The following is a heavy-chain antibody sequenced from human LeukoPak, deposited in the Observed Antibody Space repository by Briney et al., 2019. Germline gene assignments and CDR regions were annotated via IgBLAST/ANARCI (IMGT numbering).Heavy chain of an antibody. CDR1: GYSISSGYY. CDR2: IYHSEST. J-gene: IGHJ3*02. Sequence: PSETLSLTCTVSGYSISSGYYWGWIRQPPGKGLEWIGSIYHSESTYYNPSLKSRVTISVDTSKNQFSLKLSSVTAADTAVYYCARDHCSSTSCLDIWGQGTMVTVSS. D-gene: IGHD2-2*01. CDR3: ARDHCSSTSCLDI. V-gene: IGHV4-38-2*02.